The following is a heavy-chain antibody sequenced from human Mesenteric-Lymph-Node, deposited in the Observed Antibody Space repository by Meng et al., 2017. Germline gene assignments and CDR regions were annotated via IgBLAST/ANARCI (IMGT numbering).Heavy chain of an antibody. CDR2: IKQDGSEK. V-gene: IGHV3-7*03. CDR3: AKGSLTAAGFDS. CDR1: GFTFSSHW. J-gene: IGHJ4*02. D-gene: IGHD6-13*01. Sequence: GESLKISCAVSGFTFSSHWMSWVRQAPGKGLEWVANIKQDGSEKYYVDSVKGRFTISRDNAKNSLYLQMNSLRAEDTALFYCAKGSLTAAGFDSWGQGTLVTVSS.